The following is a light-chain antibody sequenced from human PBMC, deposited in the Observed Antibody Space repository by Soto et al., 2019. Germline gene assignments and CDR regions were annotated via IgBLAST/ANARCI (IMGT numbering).Light chain of an antibody. V-gene: IGKV1-12*01. CDR3: QQANSFPVT. J-gene: IGKJ2*01. CDR2: AAS. CDR1: QGVSTW. Sequence: DIQMTQSPASVSASVGDRVTITCRASQGVSTWIAWFQQKPGQAPKLLIYAASLLQSGDPSRFNGSGSGTEFTLTVSSLQPEDSATYFCQQANSFPVTFGQGTKVEI.